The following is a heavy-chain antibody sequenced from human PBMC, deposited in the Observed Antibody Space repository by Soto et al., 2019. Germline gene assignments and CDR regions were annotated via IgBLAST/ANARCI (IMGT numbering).Heavy chain of an antibody. D-gene: IGHD3-3*01. V-gene: IGHV1-46*01. CDR3: ARDRTHYDFWSGYYIRGLGVDNWFDP. CDR1: GCTFTSYY. CDR2: INPSCGST. J-gene: IGHJ5*02. Sequence: ASVNVSCKSSGCTFTSYYIDWVRQAPGQGLECMGVINPSCGSTSYAQKFQGRVTMTRDTSTSTVYMELSSLRSEDTAVYYCARDRTHYDFWSGYYIRGLGVDNWFDPWGQGTLVTVSS.